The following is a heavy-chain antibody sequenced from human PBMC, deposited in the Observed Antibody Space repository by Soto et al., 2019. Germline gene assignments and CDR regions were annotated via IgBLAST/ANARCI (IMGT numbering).Heavy chain of an antibody. CDR1: GFSFGTFV. V-gene: IGHV3-23*01. CDR2: ITDSGYTA. D-gene: IGHD6-19*01. CDR3: AKNGQWLATPPEA. J-gene: IGHJ4*02. Sequence: LRLSCAASGFSFGTFVMTWFRQAPGGGLEWVASITDSGYTASYAETVEGRFTVSRDNSKNKLHLQMNDLRAEDTATYYCAKNGQWLATPPEAWGQGTLVTVSS.